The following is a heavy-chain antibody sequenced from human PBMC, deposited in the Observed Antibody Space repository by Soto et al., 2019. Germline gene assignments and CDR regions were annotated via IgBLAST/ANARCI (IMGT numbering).Heavy chain of an antibody. CDR3: ARDQTGITTTGGGRIDY. CDR1: GFTFSSHA. CDR2: ISYDGSNK. D-gene: IGHD6-13*01. Sequence: QVQLVESGGGAVQPGRSPRLSCAASGFTFSSHAMHWVRQAPGKGLECVAIISYDGSNKYYGDSVRGRLTISRDNSKNTIYLQMNSLRAEDTAVYYCARDQTGITTTGGGRIDYSGQGTLVTVSS. V-gene: IGHV3-30-3*01. J-gene: IGHJ4*02.